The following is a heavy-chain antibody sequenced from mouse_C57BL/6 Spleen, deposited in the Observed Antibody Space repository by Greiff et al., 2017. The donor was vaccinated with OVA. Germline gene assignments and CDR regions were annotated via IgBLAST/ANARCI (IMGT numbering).Heavy chain of an antibody. J-gene: IGHJ2*01. D-gene: IGHD2-5*01. CDR1: GFNINDYY. V-gene: IGHV14-2*01. CDR3: ARSKGPIVTIFDY. Sequence: EVQLQQSGAELVKPGASVKLSCTASGFNINDYYMHWVKQRTEQGLEWIGWIDPEDGETKYAPKFQGKATITAATSSNTAYLQLSSLTSEDTAVYYCARSKGPIVTIFDYWGQGTTLTVSS. CDR2: IDPEDGET.